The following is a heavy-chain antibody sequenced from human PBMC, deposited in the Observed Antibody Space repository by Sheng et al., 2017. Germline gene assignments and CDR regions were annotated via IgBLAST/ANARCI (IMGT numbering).Heavy chain of an antibody. CDR3: AKVRYSVYPYSFDY. CDR2: ISASGGST. Sequence: EVQLVESGGGLVQPGGSLRLSCAASGFAFKSYAMSWVRQAPGKGLEWVSAISASGGSTYYADSVKGRFTISRDNSKNTLYLQMNSLRADDTAVYYCAKVRYSVYPYSFDYWGQGTLVTVSS. CDR1: GFAFKSYA. J-gene: IGHJ4*02. V-gene: IGHV3-23*04. D-gene: IGHD5-12*01.